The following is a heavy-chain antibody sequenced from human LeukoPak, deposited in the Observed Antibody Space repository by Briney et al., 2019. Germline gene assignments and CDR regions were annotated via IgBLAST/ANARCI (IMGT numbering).Heavy chain of an antibody. CDR2: ISFDGINK. V-gene: IGHV3-30*04. J-gene: IGHJ3*02. CDR1: GFTFSSYA. Sequence: PGRSLRLSCAASGFTFSSYAMHWVRQAPGKGLEWVAVISFDGINKYYADSVKGRFTISRDNSKNTLYLQMNSLIAEDTAVYYCARDRWYYYDSSDYHHDAFDIWGQGTMVTVSS. D-gene: IGHD3-22*01. CDR3: ARDRWYYYDSSDYHHDAFDI.